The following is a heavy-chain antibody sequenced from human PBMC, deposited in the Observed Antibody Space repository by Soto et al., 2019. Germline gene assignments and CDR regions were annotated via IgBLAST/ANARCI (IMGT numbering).Heavy chain of an antibody. CDR1: GGTFSSYA. CDR2: IIPIFGTA. J-gene: IGHJ6*02. D-gene: IGHD3-16*02. V-gene: IGHV1-69*12. CDR3: ARQFEVISYYYYGMDV. Sequence: QVQLVQSGAEVKKPGSSVKVSCKASGGTFSSYAISWVRQAPGQGLEWMGGIIPIFGTANYAQKFQGRVTITADESTSTAYMELSSQRSEDTAVYYCARQFEVISYYYYGMDVWGQGTTVTVSS.